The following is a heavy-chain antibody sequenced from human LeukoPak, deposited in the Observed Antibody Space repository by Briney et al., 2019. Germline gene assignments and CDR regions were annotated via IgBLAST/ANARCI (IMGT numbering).Heavy chain of an antibody. D-gene: IGHD1-26*01. CDR1: GDRFSSNSAA. Sequence: SQSLSLTCALAGDRFSSNSAAWDWLRQSPSRGLDWLGRTFYRSKLYSDYGVSVKSPITIHPDTSKNQFSLRLNTVPPGDTAVYYCARDNVVGVTKDAFDIWGQGTMVTVSS. V-gene: IGHV6-1*01. CDR3: ARDNVVGVTKDAFDI. J-gene: IGHJ3*02. CDR2: TFYRSKLYS.